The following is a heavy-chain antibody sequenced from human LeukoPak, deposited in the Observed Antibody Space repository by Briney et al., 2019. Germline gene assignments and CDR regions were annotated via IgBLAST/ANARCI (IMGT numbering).Heavy chain of an antibody. CDR1: GFTFDDYA. V-gene: IGHV3-9*01. J-gene: IGHJ6*02. CDR2: ISWNSGSI. D-gene: IGHD3-22*01. Sequence: GRSLRLSCAASGFTFDDYAMHWVRQAPGKGLEWVSGISWNSGSIGYADSVKGRFTISRDNSKNTLYLQMNSLRAEDTAVYYCARGYYDSSGYYYFYYYGMDVWGQGTTVTVSS. CDR3: ARGYYDSSGYYYFYYYGMDV.